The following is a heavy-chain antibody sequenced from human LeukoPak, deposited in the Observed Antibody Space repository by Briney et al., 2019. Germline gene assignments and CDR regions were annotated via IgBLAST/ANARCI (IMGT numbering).Heavy chain of an antibody. Sequence: GGSLRLSXAASGIVFSNTAMNWARQTPGRGLELVSAISGGGERTFYADSVKGRFTISRDNSKNMVYLQMNSLRADDTAIYYCGKDGGQYSSGPEFDPRGQGALVTVSS. V-gene: IGHV3-23*01. J-gene: IGHJ5*02. CDR1: GIVFSNTA. CDR2: ISGGGERT. CDR3: GKDGGQYSSGPEFDP. D-gene: IGHD6-19*01.